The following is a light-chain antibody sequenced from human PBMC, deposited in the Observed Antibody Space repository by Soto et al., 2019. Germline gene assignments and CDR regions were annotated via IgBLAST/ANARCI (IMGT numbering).Light chain of an antibody. CDR2: DVN. J-gene: IGLJ1*01. CDR1: SSDVGGYNY. Sequence: QSVLTQPASVSGSPGQSITISCTGTSSDVGGYNYVSWYQQHPGKAPKLMIYDVNNRPSGVSNRFSGSKSGNTASLTISGLQAEDEADYYCSSSTINSILLHVFGTGNNVTVL. V-gene: IGLV2-14*01. CDR3: SSSTINSILLHV.